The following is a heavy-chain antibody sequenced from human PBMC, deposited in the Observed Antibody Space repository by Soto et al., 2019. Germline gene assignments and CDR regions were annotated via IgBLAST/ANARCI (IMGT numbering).Heavy chain of an antibody. CDR3: ALSSGWNSKWFDP. CDR1: GYSFSSYW. Sequence: GESLKICCKGAGYSFSSYWIAWARQMPGKGLEWMGIIYPGDSDTRYSPSFQGQVTISADKSISTAYLQWSSLKASDTAMYYCALSSGWNSKWFDPWGQGTLVTVSS. J-gene: IGHJ5*02. D-gene: IGHD6-25*01. V-gene: IGHV5-51*01. CDR2: IYPGDSDT.